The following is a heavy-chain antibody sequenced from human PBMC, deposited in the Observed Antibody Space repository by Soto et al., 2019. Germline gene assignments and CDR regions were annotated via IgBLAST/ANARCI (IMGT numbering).Heavy chain of an antibody. D-gene: IGHD4-17*01. Sequence: SETLSLTCTVSGGSISSSSYYWGWIRQPPGKGLEWIGSIYYSGSTYYNPSLKSRVTISVDTSKNQFSLKLSSVTAADTAVYYCAEGVPDYGDYVGAFDIWGQGTMVTVSS. J-gene: IGHJ3*02. V-gene: IGHV4-39*01. CDR1: GGSISSSSYY. CDR2: IYYSGST. CDR3: AEGVPDYGDYVGAFDI.